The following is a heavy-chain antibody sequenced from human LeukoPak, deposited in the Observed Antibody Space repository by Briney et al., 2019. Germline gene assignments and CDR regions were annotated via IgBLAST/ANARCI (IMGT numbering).Heavy chain of an antibody. CDR1: GGSFSGYY. V-gene: IGHV4-34*01. Sequence: PSETLSLTCAVYGGSFSGYYWSWIRQPPGKGLEWIGEINHSGSTNYNPSLKSRVTISVDTSKNQFSLKLSSVTAADTAVYYCARRGYCSSTSCYGFDYWGQGTLVTVSS. J-gene: IGHJ4*02. D-gene: IGHD2-2*01. CDR2: INHSGST. CDR3: ARRGYCSSTSCYGFDY.